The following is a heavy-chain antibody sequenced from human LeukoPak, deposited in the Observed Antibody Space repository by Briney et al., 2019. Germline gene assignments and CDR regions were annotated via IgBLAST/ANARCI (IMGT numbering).Heavy chain of an antibody. CDR3: AKALVVVVAAPSDY. CDR2: ISGSGGST. V-gene: IGHV3-23*01. Sequence: GGSLRLSCAASGFTFSSYAMSWVRQAPGKGLEWDSAISGSGGSTYYADSVKGRFTISRDNSKNTLYLQMNSLRAEDTAVYYCAKALVVVVAAPSDYWGQGTLVTVSS. CDR1: GFTFSSYA. D-gene: IGHD2-15*01. J-gene: IGHJ4*02.